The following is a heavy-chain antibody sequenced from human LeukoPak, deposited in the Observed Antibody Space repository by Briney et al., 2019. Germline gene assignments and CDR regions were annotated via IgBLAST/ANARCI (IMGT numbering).Heavy chain of an antibody. CDR2: ICGGGGNT. J-gene: IGHJ4*02. D-gene: IGHD6-13*01. V-gene: IGHV3-23*01. CDR3: ARDIPPGIAAAGTFDC. Sequence: GGSLRLSCAASGFNYSCYGLSWLRQAAGKGLDWVYAICGGGGNTYYAVSEKGRFTIPRDNSNIRRYLQKHSLSAEDTAEYYCARDIPPGIAAAGTFDCWGQGTLVTVRS. CDR1: GFNYSCYG.